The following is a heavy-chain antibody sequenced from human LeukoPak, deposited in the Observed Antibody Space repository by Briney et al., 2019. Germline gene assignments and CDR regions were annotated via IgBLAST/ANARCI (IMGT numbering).Heavy chain of an antibody. Sequence: GGSLRLSCTVSGFPFNDYVIHWVRQAPGKGLEWVAVTSADERIKIYNDSVRGRFTISRDNSKDTQYLQMNSLRVEDTAVYYCARDPVLGAPDYLDYWGRGTLVSVSS. CDR1: GFPFNDYV. J-gene: IGHJ4*02. V-gene: IGHV3-30*03. CDR3: ARDPVLGAPDYLDY. D-gene: IGHD1-26*01. CDR2: TSADERIK.